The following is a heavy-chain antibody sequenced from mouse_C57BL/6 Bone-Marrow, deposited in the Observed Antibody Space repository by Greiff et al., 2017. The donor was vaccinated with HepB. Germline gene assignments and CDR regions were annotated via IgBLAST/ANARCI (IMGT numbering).Heavy chain of an antibody. CDR3: VRHGYYGEKDYAMDY. D-gene: IGHD1-1*01. V-gene: IGHV10-1*01. J-gene: IGHJ4*01. CDR1: GFSFNTYA. Sequence: EVMLVESGGGLVQPKGSLKLSCAASGFSFNTYAMNWVRQAPGKGLEWVARIRSKSNNYATYYADSVKDRFTISRDDSESMLYLQMNNLKTEDTAMYYCVRHGYYGEKDYAMDYWGQGTSVTVSS. CDR2: IRSKSNNYAT.